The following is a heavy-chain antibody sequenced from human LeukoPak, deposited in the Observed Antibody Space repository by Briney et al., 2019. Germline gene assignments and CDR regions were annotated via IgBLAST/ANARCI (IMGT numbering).Heavy chain of an antibody. J-gene: IGHJ6*03. CDR3: ARERLLWFGELLLSYYMDV. CDR2: ISSSGSTI. CDR1: GFTFSSYE. D-gene: IGHD3-10*01. Sequence: GGSLRLSCAASGFTFSSYEMNWVRQAPGKGLEWVSYISSSGSTIYYADSVKGRFTISRDNAKNSLYLQMNSLRAEDTAVYYCARERLLWFGELLLSYYMDVWGKGTTVTISS. V-gene: IGHV3-48*03.